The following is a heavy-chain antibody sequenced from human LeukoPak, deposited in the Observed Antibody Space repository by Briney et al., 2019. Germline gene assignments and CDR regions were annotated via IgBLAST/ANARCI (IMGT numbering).Heavy chain of an antibody. V-gene: IGHV3-30*02. CDR3: AKDGVGIVVVPAAIQYYYYYMDV. CDR1: GYTFTGYY. J-gene: IGHJ6*03. CDR2: IRYDGSNK. Sequence: SCKASGYTFTGYYMHWVRQAPGKGLEWVAFIRYDGSNKYYADSVKGRFTISRDNSKNTLYLQMNSLRAEDTAVYYCAKDGVGIVVVPAAIQYYYYYMDVWGKGTTVTVSS. D-gene: IGHD2-2*02.